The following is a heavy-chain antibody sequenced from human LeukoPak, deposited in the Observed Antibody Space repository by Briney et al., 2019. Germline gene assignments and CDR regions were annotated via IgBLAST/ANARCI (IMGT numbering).Heavy chain of an antibody. CDR3: AIAAAGQGWFDP. V-gene: IGHV4-34*01. CDR2: INHSGST. J-gene: IGHJ5*02. CDR1: GGSFSGYY. D-gene: IGHD6-13*01. Sequence: SETLSLTCAVYGGSFSGYYWSWIRQPPGKGLEWIGEINHSGSTNYNPSLKSRVTISVDTSKNQFSLKLSSVTAADTAVYYCAIAAAGQGWFDPWGQGTLVTVPS.